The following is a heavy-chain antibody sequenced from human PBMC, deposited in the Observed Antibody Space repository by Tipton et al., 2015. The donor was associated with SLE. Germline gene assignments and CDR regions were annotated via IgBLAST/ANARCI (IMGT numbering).Heavy chain of an antibody. J-gene: IGHJ4*02. CDR3: ARGGSGYYPDY. V-gene: IGHV4-39*07. CDR2: IYYSGST. D-gene: IGHD3-3*01. CDR1: GGSISSSSYY. Sequence: TLSLTCTVSGGSISSSSYYWGWIRQPPGKGLEWIGSIYYSGSTYYNPSLKSRVTISVDTSKNQFSLKLSSVTAADTAVYYCARGGSGYYPDYWGQGTLVTVSS.